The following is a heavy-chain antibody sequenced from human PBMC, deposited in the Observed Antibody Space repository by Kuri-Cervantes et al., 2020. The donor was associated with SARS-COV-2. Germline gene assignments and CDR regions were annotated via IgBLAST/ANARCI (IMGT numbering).Heavy chain of an antibody. D-gene: IGHD2-15*01. CDR1: GFTFSSYG. Sequence: GALRLSCAASGFTFSSYGMHWVRQAPGKGLEWVSYISSSGGIYMQYADSVKGRFTISRDNAKKSLYLEMNSLRAEDTAVYYCARQGYCSGGSCYSGAMDVWGQGTTVTVSS. J-gene: IGHJ6*02. CDR3: ARQGYCSGGSCYSGAMDV. V-gene: IGHV3-21*05. CDR2: ISSSGGIYM.